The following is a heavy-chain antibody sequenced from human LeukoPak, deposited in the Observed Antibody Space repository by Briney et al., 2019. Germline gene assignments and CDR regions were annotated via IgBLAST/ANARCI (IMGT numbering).Heavy chain of an antibody. J-gene: IGHJ4*02. CDR3: ARVDNWNYGHDY. V-gene: IGHV1-2*02. Sequence: GASVKVSCKASGYTFTGYYMHWVRQAPGQGLEWMGWINPNSGGTNYAQKFQGRVTMTGDTSISTAYMELSRLRSDDTAVYYCARVDNWNYGHDYWGQGTLVTVSS. D-gene: IGHD1-7*01. CDR1: GYTFTGYY. CDR2: INPNSGGT.